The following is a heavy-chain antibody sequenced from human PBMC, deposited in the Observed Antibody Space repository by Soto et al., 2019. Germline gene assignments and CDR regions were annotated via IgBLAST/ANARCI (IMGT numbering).Heavy chain of an antibody. D-gene: IGHD4-17*01. Sequence: SVKVSCKASGGTFSSYAIHWVRQAPGQGLEWLGKIIPSYDRTNYAQKFQGRVTVTADTYATTAYMELSSLRSDDTAVYYCARDPSNDYGGDTFDYWGQGTLVTVSS. CDR3: ARDPSNDYGGDTFDY. CDR1: GGTFSSYA. CDR2: IIPSYDRT. V-gene: IGHV1-69*04. J-gene: IGHJ4*02.